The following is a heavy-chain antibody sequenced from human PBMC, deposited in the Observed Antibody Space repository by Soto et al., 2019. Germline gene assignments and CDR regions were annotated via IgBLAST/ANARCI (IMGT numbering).Heavy chain of an antibody. Sequence: GESLKISCAASGFTFSSYWMHWVRQAPGKGLVWVSRINSDGSSTSYADSVKGRFTISRDNAKNTLYLQMNSLRAEDTAVYYCARFLRFLEWSSDAFDIWGQGTMVTVSS. CDR1: GFTFSSYW. D-gene: IGHD3-3*01. CDR3: ARFLRFLEWSSDAFDI. CDR2: INSDGSST. V-gene: IGHV3-74*01. J-gene: IGHJ3*02.